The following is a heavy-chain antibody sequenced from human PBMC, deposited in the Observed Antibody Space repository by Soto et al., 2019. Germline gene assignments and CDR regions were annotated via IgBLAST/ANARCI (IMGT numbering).Heavy chain of an antibody. J-gene: IGHJ4*02. Sequence: GGSLRLSCAASGFTFSNAWMSWVRQAPGKGLEWVGRIKSKTDGGTTDYAAPVKGRFTISRDDSKNTLYLQMNSLKNEDTAVYYCTTDSTFYCSGGSCYDPKGNFDYWGQGTLVTVSS. CDR1: GFTFSNAW. D-gene: IGHD2-15*01. V-gene: IGHV3-15*01. CDR2: IKSKTDGGTT. CDR3: TTDSTFYCSGGSCYDPKGNFDY.